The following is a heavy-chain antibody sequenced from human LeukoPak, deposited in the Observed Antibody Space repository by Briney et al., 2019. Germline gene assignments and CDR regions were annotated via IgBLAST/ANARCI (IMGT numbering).Heavy chain of an antibody. CDR3: ARDRGRYFDY. CDR2: ISSSSSTI. CDR1: GFTFNTYS. D-gene: IGHD3-16*01. Sequence: GGSLRLSCAASGFTFNTYSMNWVRQAPGKGLEWVSYISSSSSTIYYADSVKGRFTISRDNAKNSLYLQMNSLGDEDTAVYYCARDRGRYFDYWGQGTLVTVS. J-gene: IGHJ4*02. V-gene: IGHV3-48*02.